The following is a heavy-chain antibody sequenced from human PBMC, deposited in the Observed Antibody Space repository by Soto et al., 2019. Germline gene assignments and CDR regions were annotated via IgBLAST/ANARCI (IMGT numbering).Heavy chain of an antibody. CDR3: ARSPPPGRGLQINWFDP. J-gene: IGHJ5*02. CDR1: GYSFTSYW. V-gene: IGHV5-51*01. Sequence: GESLKISCKGSGYSFTSYWIGWVRQMPGKGFDCIGIIFPGDSDTRYSPSFQGQVTISADKSISTAYLQLSSLKASDTAIFFCARSPPPGRGLQINWFDPWGQGTLVTVSS. CDR2: IFPGDSDT. D-gene: IGHD4-4*01.